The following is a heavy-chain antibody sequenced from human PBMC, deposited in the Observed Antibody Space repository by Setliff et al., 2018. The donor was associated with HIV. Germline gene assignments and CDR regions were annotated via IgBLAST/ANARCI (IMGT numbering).Heavy chain of an antibody. D-gene: IGHD6-6*01. CDR2: ISHGGST. CDR3: ARVLEQVVSDY. J-gene: IGHJ4*02. CDR1: GGSFSGYY. Sequence: SETLSLTCAVYGGSFSGYYWSWIRQPPGKGLEWIGQISHGGSTNYNPSLKSRVTISVDTSKNQFSLKLSSVNAADTAVYYCARVLEQVVSDYWGQGTLVTVSS. V-gene: IGHV4-34*01.